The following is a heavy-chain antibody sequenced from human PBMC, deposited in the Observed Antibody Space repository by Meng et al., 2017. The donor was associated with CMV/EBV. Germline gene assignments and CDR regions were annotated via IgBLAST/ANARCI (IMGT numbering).Heavy chain of an antibody. CDR2: ISSDGSAT. V-gene: IGHV3-74*01. D-gene: IGHD3-9*01. Sequence: GESLKISCVASGFSPTGYWMHWVRQTPGTGLVWLSSISSDGSATRFADSVKGRFIISRDNAKNTLYLQMDSLRADDSAVYYCARGTNDWSGVDYWGQGSPVTVSS. CDR3: ARGTNDWSGVDY. J-gene: IGHJ4*02. CDR1: GFSPTGYW.